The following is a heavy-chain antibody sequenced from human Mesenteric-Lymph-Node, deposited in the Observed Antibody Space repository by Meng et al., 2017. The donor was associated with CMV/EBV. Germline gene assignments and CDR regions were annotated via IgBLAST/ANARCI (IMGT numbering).Heavy chain of an antibody. V-gene: IGHV1-18*01. D-gene: IGHD2-2*01. CDR1: GYTFTSYG. CDR2: ISAYNGNT. J-gene: IGHJ6*02. Sequence: ASVKVSCKASGYTFTSYGISWVRQAPGQGLEWMGWISAYNGNTNYAQKLQGRVTMTTDTSTSTAYMELRSLRSDDTAVYYCARDLRDVVVPAAYYYYYGMDVWGQGTPVTVSS. CDR3: ARDLRDVVVPAAYYYYYGMDV.